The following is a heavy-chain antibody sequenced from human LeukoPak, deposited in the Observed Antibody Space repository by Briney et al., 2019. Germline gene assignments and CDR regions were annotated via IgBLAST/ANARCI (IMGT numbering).Heavy chain of an antibody. V-gene: IGHV3-48*01. Sequence: GGSLRLSCVASGFTFSSYVMSWVRQAPGKGLEWVSFITVSSSAIYYADFVKGRFTISRDNAKNSLYLQMNSLRADDTAVYYCARDYRATGYGMDVWGQGTTVTVSS. D-gene: IGHD5-12*01. J-gene: IGHJ6*02. CDR2: ITVSSSAI. CDR1: GFTFSSYV. CDR3: ARDYRATGYGMDV.